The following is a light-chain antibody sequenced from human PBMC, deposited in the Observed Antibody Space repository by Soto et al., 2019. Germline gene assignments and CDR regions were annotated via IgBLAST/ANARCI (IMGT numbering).Light chain of an antibody. V-gene: IGLV2-23*02. CDR1: SSDVGNYKL. CDR3: CSRAGNNITLV. J-gene: IGLJ1*01. CDR2: EVS. Sequence: QSALTQPASVSGSPGESITISCTGTSSDVGNYKLVPWYQQHPGKAPKVMIYEVSKRPTGVSNRFSGSESGNTAALTISGVQAEADADYYFCSRAGNNITLVFGAGTKLTVL.